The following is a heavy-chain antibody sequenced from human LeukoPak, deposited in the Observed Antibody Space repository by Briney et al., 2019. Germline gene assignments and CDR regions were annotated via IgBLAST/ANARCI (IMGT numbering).Heavy chain of an antibody. D-gene: IGHD6-19*01. J-gene: IGHJ3*02. CDR2: INPNSGGT. CDR3: ASQSPGIAVAGI. V-gene: IGHV1-2*02. Sequence: VASVKVSCEASGYTFTGYYMHWVRQAPGQGLDWMGWINPNSGGTNYAQKFQGRVTMTRDTSISTAYMELSSLRSEDTAVYYCASQSPGIAVAGIWGQGTMVTVSS. CDR1: GYTFTGYY.